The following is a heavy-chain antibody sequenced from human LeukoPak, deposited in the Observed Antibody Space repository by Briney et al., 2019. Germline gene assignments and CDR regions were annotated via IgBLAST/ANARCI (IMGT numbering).Heavy chain of an antibody. D-gene: IGHD3-3*01. J-gene: IGHJ5*02. CDR1: GYTFTSYY. CDR2: INPSGGST. Sequence: ASVKVSCKASGYTFTSYYMHWVRQAPGQGLEWMGIINPSGGSTSYAQKFQGRVTMTRDTSTGTVYMELSSLRSEDTAVYYCAREGPSAYYDFWSGEVNWFDPWGQGTLVTVSS. CDR3: AREGPSAYYDFWSGEVNWFDP. V-gene: IGHV1-46*01.